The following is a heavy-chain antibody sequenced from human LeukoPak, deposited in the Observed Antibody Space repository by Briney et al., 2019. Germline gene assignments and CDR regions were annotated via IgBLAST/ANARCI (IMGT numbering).Heavy chain of an antibody. V-gene: IGHV1-2*02. D-gene: IGHD3-10*01. J-gene: IGHJ5*02. CDR3: AREHYYGSGENWFDP. CDR1: GYTFIDQF. Sequence: ASVKVSCKASGYTFIDQFVYWVRQAPGQGLEWMGWINPKSGETDYAQRFQGRVTLTRDTSASTAYMELSSLRSEDTAVYYCAREHYYGSGENWFDPWGQGTLVTVSS. CDR2: INPKSGET.